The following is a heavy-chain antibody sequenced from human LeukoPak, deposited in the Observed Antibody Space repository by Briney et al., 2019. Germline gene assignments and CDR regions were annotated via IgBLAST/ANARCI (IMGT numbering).Heavy chain of an antibody. CDR3: ARDWDQLVPSKGGPPRYFYFMDV. D-gene: IGHD2-15*01. Sequence: GASVKVSCKTSGYTFTAYNMHWVRQAPGQGPEWMGWIDPNRGGTNYAHTFQGRVTITRDASISTVYMELSNLRSDDTAVYYCARDWDQLVPSKGGPPRYFYFMDVWGKGTSVIVSS. CDR1: GYTFTAYN. J-gene: IGHJ6*03. CDR2: IDPNRGGT. V-gene: IGHV1-2*07.